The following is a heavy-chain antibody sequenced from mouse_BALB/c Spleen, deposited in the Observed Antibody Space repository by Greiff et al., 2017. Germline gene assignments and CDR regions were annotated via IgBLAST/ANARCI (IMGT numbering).Heavy chain of an antibody. CDR3: ARHGFITTVVDWYFDV. CDR2: ISSGGSYT. V-gene: IGHV5-9-3*01. J-gene: IGHJ1*01. D-gene: IGHD1-1*01. CDR1: GFTFSSYA. Sequence: EVKLVESGGGLVKPGGSLKLSCAASGFTFSSYAMSWVRQSPEKRLEWVATISSGGSYTYYPDSVKGRFTISRDNAKNTLYLQMSSLRSEDTAMYYCARHGFITTVVDWYFDVWGAGTTVTVSS.